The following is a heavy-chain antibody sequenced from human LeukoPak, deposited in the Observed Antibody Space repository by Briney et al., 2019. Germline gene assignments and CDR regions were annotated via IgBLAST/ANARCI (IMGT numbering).Heavy chain of an antibody. V-gene: IGHV3-9*03. D-gene: IGHD5-18*01. CDR3: TRASGYSSGAVDY. CDR1: GFTFDDYA. Sequence: GRSLRLSCAASGFTFDDYAMHWVRQAPGKGLEWVSGISWNSGSIGYADSGKGRFTISRDNAKSTLYLQMNSLRADDMALYYCTRASGYSSGAVDYWGQGTLVTVSS. J-gene: IGHJ4*02. CDR2: ISWNSGSI.